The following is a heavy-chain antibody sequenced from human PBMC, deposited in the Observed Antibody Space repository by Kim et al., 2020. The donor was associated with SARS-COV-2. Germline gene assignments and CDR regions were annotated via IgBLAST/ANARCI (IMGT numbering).Heavy chain of an antibody. CDR1: GFPFSTYA. D-gene: IGHD5-18*01. J-gene: IGHJ6*03. CDR3: ARDPWIHTQHAYYYYMFV. V-gene: IGHV3-30-3*01. Sequence: GGSLRLSCATSGFPFSTYAMHWVRQAPGKGLEWVAIISDDGSNTYYADSVKGRFTISRDNSKSTLYLHMNSLRREDTAVYYCARDPWIHTQHAYYYYMFVWGKGTTVTASS. CDR2: ISDDGSNT.